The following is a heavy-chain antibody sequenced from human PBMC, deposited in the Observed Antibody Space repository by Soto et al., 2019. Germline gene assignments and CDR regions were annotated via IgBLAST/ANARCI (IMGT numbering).Heavy chain of an antibody. CDR3: ARDLGITMVRGVIYYGMDV. D-gene: IGHD3-10*01. CDR1: GCSISSYY. CDR2: IYYSGST. J-gene: IGHJ6*02. Sequence: PSETLSLTCTVSGCSISSYYWSWIRQPPGKGLEWIGYIYYSGSTNYNPSLKSRVTISVDTSKNQFSLKLSSVTAADTAVYYCARDLGITMVRGVIYYGMDVWGQGTTVTVSS. V-gene: IGHV4-59*01.